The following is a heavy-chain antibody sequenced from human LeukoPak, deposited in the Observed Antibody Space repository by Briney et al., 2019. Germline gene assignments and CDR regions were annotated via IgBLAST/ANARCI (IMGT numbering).Heavy chain of an antibody. D-gene: IGHD1-26*01. J-gene: IGHJ3*02. CDR1: GFTFSSYA. V-gene: IGHV3-30-3*01. CDR3: ARDHEVGATLPQIELARGLGAFDI. Sequence: GGSLRLSCAASGFTFSSYAMHWVRQAPGKGLEWVAVISYDGSNKYYADSVKGRFTISRDNSKNTLYLQMNSLRAEDTAVYYCARDHEVGATLPQIELARGLGAFDIWGQGTMVTVSS. CDR2: ISYDGSNK.